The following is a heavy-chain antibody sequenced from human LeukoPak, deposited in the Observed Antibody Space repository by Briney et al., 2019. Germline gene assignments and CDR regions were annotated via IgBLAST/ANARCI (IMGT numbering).Heavy chain of an antibody. CDR2: ISSSSSYI. D-gene: IGHD3-16*01. Sequence: GGSLRLSCAASGFIFSSYSMNWVRQAPGKGLEWVSSISSSSSYIYYADSVKGRFTISRDNAKNSLYLQMNSLRAEDAAVYYCAREKKGGGAFDIWGQGTMVTVSS. J-gene: IGHJ3*02. CDR1: GFIFSSYS. CDR3: AREKKGGGAFDI. V-gene: IGHV3-21*01.